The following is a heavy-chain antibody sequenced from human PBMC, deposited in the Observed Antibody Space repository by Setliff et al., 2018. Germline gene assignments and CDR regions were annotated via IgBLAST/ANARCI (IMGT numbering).Heavy chain of an antibody. V-gene: IGHV1-58*02. CDR1: GYTFTSYG. CDR2: IVVGSGNT. D-gene: IGHD3-10*01. Sequence: SVKVSCKASGYTFTSYGISWVRQAPGQRLEWIGWIVVGSGNTNYAQKFQERVTITRDMSTSTAYMELSSLRSEDTAVYYCAARRGKQGAFDIWGQGTMVTVSS. CDR3: AARRGKQGAFDI. J-gene: IGHJ3*02.